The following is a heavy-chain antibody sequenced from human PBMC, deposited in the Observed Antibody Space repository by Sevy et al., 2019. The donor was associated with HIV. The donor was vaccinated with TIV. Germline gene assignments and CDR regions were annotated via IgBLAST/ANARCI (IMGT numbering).Heavy chain of an antibody. CDR1: GFTFSSYS. V-gene: IGHV3-48*02. D-gene: IGHD2-8*01. J-gene: IGHJ6*03. CDR2: ISSSSSTI. Sequence: GGSLRLSCAASGFTFSSYSMNWVRQAPGKGLEWVSYISSSSSTIYYADSVKGRFTISRDNVKNSLYLQMNSLRDEDTAVYYCARDNAGYYYYYMDVWGKGTTVTVSS. CDR3: ARDNAGYYYYYMDV.